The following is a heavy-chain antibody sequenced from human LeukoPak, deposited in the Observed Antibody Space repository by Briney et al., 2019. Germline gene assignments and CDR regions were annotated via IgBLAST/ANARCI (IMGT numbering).Heavy chain of an antibody. D-gene: IGHD6-6*01. J-gene: IGHJ6*03. CDR3: ARTVRPGVNYYYYYMDV. Sequence: ASETLSLTCTVSGGSISSGSYYWTWIRQPAGKGLEWIGRIYTSGNTNYNPSLKSRVSISVDTSKNQFSLKLSSMTAADTAVYYCARTVRPGVNYYYYYMDVWGRGTTVTVSS. CDR1: GGSISSGSYY. CDR2: IYTSGNT. V-gene: IGHV4-61*02.